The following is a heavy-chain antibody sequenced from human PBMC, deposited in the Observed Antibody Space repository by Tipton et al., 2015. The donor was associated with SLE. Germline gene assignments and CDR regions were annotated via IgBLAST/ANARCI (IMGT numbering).Heavy chain of an antibody. CDR2: IFYSGGT. V-gene: IGHV4-59*01. CDR3: ARAGLGYTYYYYMDV. CDR1: GASMTNNY. J-gene: IGHJ6*03. D-gene: IGHD5-18*01. Sequence: TLSLTCTVSGASMTNNYWSWIRQPPGQGLEWIGYIFYSGGTNYSPSLNGRVTISIDTSKNQFSLRLSSVTAADTAVYYCARAGLGYTYYYYMDVWGKGTTVTVSS.